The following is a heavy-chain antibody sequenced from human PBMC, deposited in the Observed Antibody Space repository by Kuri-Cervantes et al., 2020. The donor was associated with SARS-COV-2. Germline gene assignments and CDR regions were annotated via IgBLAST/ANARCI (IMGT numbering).Heavy chain of an antibody. D-gene: IGHD6-19*01. CDR2: IIPIFGTA. Sequence: SVNVSCKASGGTFSSYAISWVRQAPGQGLEWMGGIIPIFGTANYAQKFQGRVTITADKSTSTAYMELSSLRSEDTAVYYCARHSGSGWTGNWFDPWGQGTLVTVSS. V-gene: IGHV1-69*06. CDR3: ARHSGSGWTGNWFDP. CDR1: GGTFSSYA. J-gene: IGHJ5*02.